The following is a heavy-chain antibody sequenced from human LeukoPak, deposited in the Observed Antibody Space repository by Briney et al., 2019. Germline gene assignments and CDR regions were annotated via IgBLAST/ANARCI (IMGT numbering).Heavy chain of an antibody. V-gene: IGHV3-23*01. CDR3: AAGSVRGVELDY. Sequence: GSLRLSCAASGFTFSSYAMSWVRQAPGKGLEWVSAISGSGGSTYYADSVKGRFTISRDNSKNTLYLQMNSLRAEDTAVYYCAAGSVRGVELDYWGQGTLVTVSS. D-gene: IGHD3-10*01. CDR2: ISGSGGST. J-gene: IGHJ4*02. CDR1: GFTFSSYA.